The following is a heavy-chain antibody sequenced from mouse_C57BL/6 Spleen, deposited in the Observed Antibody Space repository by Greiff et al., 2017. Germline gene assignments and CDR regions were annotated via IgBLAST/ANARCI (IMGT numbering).Heavy chain of an antibody. Sequence: QVQLKQPGAELVKPGASVKLSCKASGYTFTSYWMQWVKQRPGQGLEWIGEIDPSDSYTNYNQKFKGKATLTVDTSSSTAYMQLSSLTSEDSAVYYCARRHYYGSSYWYFDVGGTGTTVTVSS. J-gene: IGHJ1*03. V-gene: IGHV1-50*01. D-gene: IGHD1-1*01. CDR1: GYTFTSYW. CDR2: IDPSDSYT. CDR3: ARRHYYGSSYWYFDV.